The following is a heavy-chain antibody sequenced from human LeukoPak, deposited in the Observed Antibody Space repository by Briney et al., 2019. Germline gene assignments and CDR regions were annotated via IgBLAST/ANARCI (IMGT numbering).Heavy chain of an antibody. D-gene: IGHD2-15*01. CDR1: GYTFTGYY. CDR2: INPNSGGT. J-gene: IGHJ4*02. V-gene: IGHV1-2*02. CDR3: ATGYCSGGSCYYYFDY. Sequence: ASVKVSCKASGYTFTGYYMHWVRQAPGQGLEWMGWINPNSGGTNYAQKFQGRVTMTRDTSISTGYMELSRLGSDDTAVYYCATGYCSGGSCYYYFDYWGQGTLVTVSS.